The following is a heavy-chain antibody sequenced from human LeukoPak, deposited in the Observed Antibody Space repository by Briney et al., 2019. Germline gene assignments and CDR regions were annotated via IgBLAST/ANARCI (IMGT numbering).Heavy chain of an antibody. J-gene: IGHJ1*01. Sequence: GGSLRLSCEGSGFTFSNYWMGWVRQAPGKGLQWVTNIKTDGSEKYYVDSVKGRFTISRDNAKNSLYLQMNSLRAEDTAVYYCATYSSLNRREFQYWGQGTLLTVSS. CDR1: GFTFSNYW. V-gene: IGHV3-7*01. D-gene: IGHD3-22*01. CDR3: ATYSSLNRREFQY. CDR2: IKTDGSEK.